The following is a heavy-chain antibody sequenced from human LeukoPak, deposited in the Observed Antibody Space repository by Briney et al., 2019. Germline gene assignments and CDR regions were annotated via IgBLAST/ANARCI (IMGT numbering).Heavy chain of an antibody. J-gene: IGHJ4*02. CDR3: AKRGIVIRASIIIGFPKGALFFDY. Sequence: GGSLRLSCVVSGITLSNYGMSWVRQAPGKGLEWVSGISERGGSTNYADSVKGRFIISRDTSKNTVYLQMNSLRVECTAVYFCAKRGIVIRASIIIGFPKGALFFDYRGQGNPGNVSS. CDR2: ISERGGST. D-gene: IGHD3-10*01. CDR1: GITLSNYG. V-gene: IGHV3-23*01.